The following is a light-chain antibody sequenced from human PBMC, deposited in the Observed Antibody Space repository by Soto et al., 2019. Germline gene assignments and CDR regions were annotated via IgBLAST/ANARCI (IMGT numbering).Light chain of an antibody. Sequence: SYELTQPPSVSVAPGQTVRLTCGGKNIGRKSVHWHQQKPGQAPVLVVYDDDDRPSGIPERISGSNSGNTATLTISRVEAGDEADYYCQVWDSSSDHPGVFGTGTKVT. J-gene: IGLJ1*01. CDR2: DDD. CDR1: NIGRKS. CDR3: QVWDSSSDHPGV. V-gene: IGLV3-21*02.